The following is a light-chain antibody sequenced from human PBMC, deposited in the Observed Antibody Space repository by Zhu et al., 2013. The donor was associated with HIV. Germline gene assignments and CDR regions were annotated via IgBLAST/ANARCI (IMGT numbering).Light chain of an antibody. CDR2: DAS. CDR1: QSVANS. V-gene: IGKV3-11*01. J-gene: IGKJ5*01. CDR3: QQRSNWPRSIT. Sequence: EIVLTQSPVTLSLSPGERATLSCRASQSVANSLAWYQQKPGQAPRLVIYDASRRATGIPARFSGSGSGTDFTLTISSLEPEDFALYYCQQRSNWPRSITFGQGTRLEIK.